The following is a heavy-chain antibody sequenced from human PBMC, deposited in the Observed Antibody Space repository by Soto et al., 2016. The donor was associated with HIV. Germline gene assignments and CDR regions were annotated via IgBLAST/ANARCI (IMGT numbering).Heavy chain of an antibody. D-gene: IGHD1-26*01. Sequence: EVQLVESGGGLVQPGGSLRLSCAASGFTFSSYSMNWVRQAPGKGLEWVSYISSSSSTIYYADSVKGRFTISRDNAKNSLYLQMNSLRAEDTAVYYCARDLEVRYIVGXNQTEGLLDYVGHGNPGHRLL. CDR3: ARDLEVRYIVGXNQTEGLLDY. J-gene: IGHJ4*02. V-gene: IGHV3-48*04. CDR2: ISSSSSTI. CDR1: GFTFSSYS.